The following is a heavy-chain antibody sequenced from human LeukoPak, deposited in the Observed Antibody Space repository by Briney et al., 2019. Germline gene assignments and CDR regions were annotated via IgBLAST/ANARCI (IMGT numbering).Heavy chain of an antibody. J-gene: IGHJ3*02. V-gene: IGHV4-4*07. Sequence: PSETLSLTCTVSGGSISSYYWSWIRQPAGKGLEWIGRIYISGSTNYNPSLKSRVTMSVDTSKNQFSLKLSSVTAADTAVYYCAREPSGSYSDAFDIWGQGTMVTVSS. CDR2: IYISGST. CDR1: GGSISSYY. D-gene: IGHD1-26*01. CDR3: AREPSGSYSDAFDI.